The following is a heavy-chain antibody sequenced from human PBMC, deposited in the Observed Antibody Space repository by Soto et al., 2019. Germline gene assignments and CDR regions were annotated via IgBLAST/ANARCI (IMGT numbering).Heavy chain of an antibody. J-gene: IGHJ1*01. CDR2: IRSKANDYAT. V-gene: IGHV3-73*02. D-gene: IGHD2-15*01. CDR1: GFTFSGST. CDR3: TRGYCTGGTCYSGYFQH. Sequence: EVQLVQSGGGLVQPGGSLKLSCAASGFTFSGSTVHWVRQASGEGLQWVGRIRSKANDYATTYIASVKGRFTISRDDSRNTAYLQMSDLTTEDTAVYYCTRGYCTGGTCYSGYFQHWGQGALVTVFS.